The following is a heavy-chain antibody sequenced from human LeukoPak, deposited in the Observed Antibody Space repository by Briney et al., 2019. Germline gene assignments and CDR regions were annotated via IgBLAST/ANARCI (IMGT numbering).Heavy chain of an antibody. CDR2: ISSSGNTI. CDR3: ARDPGSSYGLSRRPHFFDY. J-gene: IGHJ4*02. Sequence: GGSLRLSCAASGFTFSSYEMNWVRQAPGKGLEWVSYISSSGNTISYADSVKGRFTISRDNAKNCLFLQMNSLRAEDTAVYYCARDPGSSYGLSRRPHFFDYWGQGTLVTVSS. V-gene: IGHV3-48*03. CDR1: GFTFSSYE. D-gene: IGHD5-18*01.